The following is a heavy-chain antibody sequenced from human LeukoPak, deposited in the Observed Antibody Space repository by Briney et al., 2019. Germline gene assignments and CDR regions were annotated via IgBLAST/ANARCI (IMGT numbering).Heavy chain of an antibody. CDR1: GGSISSSNW. V-gene: IGHV4-4*02. CDR3: ARGSGGSRKFDP. J-gene: IGHJ5*02. Sequence: SGTLSLTCAVSGGSISSSNWWSWVRQPPGKGLEWIGEINHSGSTNYNPSLKSRVTISVDTSKNQFSLKLSSVTAADTAVYYCARGSGGSRKFDPWGQGTLVTVSS. D-gene: IGHD2-15*01. CDR2: INHSGST.